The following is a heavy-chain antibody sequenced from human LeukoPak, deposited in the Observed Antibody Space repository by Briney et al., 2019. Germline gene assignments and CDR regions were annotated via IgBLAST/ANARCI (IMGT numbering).Heavy chain of an antibody. V-gene: IGHV5-51*01. J-gene: IGHJ4*02. D-gene: IGHD4-23*01. CDR1: GYTFTTHW. CDR3: ARRLYGGRSLVHFDQ. Sequence: GESLKISCQGSGYTFTTHWIGWLRQMPGRGLEWLGIIHPGDSETKYSPSFQGQVTISADRSINTTYLQWSSLKSSDTAMYYCARRLYGGRSLVHFDQWGRGTLVTVSS. CDR2: IHPGDSET.